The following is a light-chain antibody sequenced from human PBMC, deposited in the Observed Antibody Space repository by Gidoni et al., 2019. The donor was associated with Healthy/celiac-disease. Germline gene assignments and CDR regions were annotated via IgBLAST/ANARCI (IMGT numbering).Light chain of an antibody. Sequence: EMVLTQSPATLSLSPGERATVSCRASQSVSSYLAWYQQKPGQAPRLLIYDASHRATGIPARFSGSGSGTDFTLTISSLEPEDFAVYYCQQRSNWPAFGGGTKVEIK. J-gene: IGKJ4*01. V-gene: IGKV3-11*01. CDR2: DAS. CDR3: QQRSNWPA. CDR1: QSVSSY.